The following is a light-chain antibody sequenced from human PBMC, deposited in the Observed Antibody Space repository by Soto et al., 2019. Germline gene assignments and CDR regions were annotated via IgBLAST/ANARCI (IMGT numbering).Light chain of an antibody. CDR2: AAS. Sequence: DIQMTQSPSSLSASVGDRVTITCRASQTIRTYLNWYQQKPGKAPKLLIYAASSLQSGVPSRFSGSGSGTEFTLTISSLQPEDFATYYCQQSYRPPPTFGQGTKVEI. CDR1: QTIRTY. CDR3: QQSYRPPPT. J-gene: IGKJ1*01. V-gene: IGKV1-39*01.